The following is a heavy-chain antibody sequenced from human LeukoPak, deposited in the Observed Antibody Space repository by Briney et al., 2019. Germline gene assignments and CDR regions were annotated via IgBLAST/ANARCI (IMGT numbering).Heavy chain of an antibody. J-gene: IGHJ4*02. D-gene: IGHD3-16*02. CDR2: IIPIFGTA. V-gene: IGHV1-69*13. CDR3: AREASGGYHGGFE. Sequence: SVKVSCKASGGTFSSYAISWVRQAPGQGLEWMGGIIPIFGTANYAQKFQGRVTITADESTSTAYMELSSLRSEDTAVYYCAREASGGYHGGFEWGQGTLVTVSS. CDR1: GGTFSSYA.